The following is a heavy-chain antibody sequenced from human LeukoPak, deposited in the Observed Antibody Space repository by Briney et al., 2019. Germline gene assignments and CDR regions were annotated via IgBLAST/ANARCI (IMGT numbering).Heavy chain of an antibody. Sequence: SETLSLTCTVSGGSIIGSNCWNWVRQPPGKGLEWIGEIDHSGSTNYNPSLKSRVTISVDKSKNQFSLKLNSVTAADTAVYYCPSDLRDDYWGQGTLVTVSS. D-gene: IGHD4-17*01. CDR3: PSDLRDDY. V-gene: IGHV4-4*02. J-gene: IGHJ4*02. CDR1: GGSIIGSNC. CDR2: IDHSGST.